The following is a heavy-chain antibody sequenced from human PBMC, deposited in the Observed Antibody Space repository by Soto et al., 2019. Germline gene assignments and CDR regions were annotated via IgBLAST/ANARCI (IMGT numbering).Heavy chain of an antibody. CDR2: VYYSENT. D-gene: IGHD6-6*01. Sequence: QVQLQESGPGLVKPSETLSLTCTVSGGSVSSGGYSWNWIRQPPGKGLEWNGYVYYSENTKYNPSLKSRVTISVDTSKDQISLKLSSVTAADTAVYYCARVGLGYSNSCGFDSWGQGTLVTVSS. V-gene: IGHV4-61*08. CDR1: GGSVSSGGYS. CDR3: ARVGLGYSNSCGFDS. J-gene: IGHJ4*02.